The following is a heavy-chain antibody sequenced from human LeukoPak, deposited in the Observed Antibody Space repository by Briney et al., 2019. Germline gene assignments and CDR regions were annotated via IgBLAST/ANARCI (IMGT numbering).Heavy chain of an antibody. J-gene: IGHJ4*02. D-gene: IGHD3-9*01. Sequence: PGGSLRLSCAASGFTFRSYWMSWVRQAPGKGLEWVANIKQDGSEKYYVDSVKGRFTISRDNAKNSLYLQMNSLRVEDTAVYYCARDRHLTGYYHLDYWGQGTLVTVSS. V-gene: IGHV3-7*01. CDR1: GFTFRSYW. CDR3: ARDRHLTGYYHLDY. CDR2: IKQDGSEK.